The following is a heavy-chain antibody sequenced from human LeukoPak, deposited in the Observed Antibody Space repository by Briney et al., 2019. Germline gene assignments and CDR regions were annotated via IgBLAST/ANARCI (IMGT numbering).Heavy chain of an antibody. J-gene: IGHJ5*02. CDR3: TVPPSRDWFDP. CDR2: ISSGASTI. CDR1: GFTFSSYE. Sequence: GGSLRLSCAASGFTFSSYEMNWVRQAPGKGLEWVSYISSGASTIYSADSVKGRFTISRDNAENSLYLQMNSLRAEDTAVYFCTVPPSRDWFDPWGQGTLVTVSS. V-gene: IGHV3-48*03.